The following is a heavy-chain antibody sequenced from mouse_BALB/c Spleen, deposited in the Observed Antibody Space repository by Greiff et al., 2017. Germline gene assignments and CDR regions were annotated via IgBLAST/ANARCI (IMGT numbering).Heavy chain of an antibody. D-gene: IGHD2-4*01. CDR3: ARDDYEGGAWFAY. Sequence: HVQLQQPGAELVKPGASVKLSCKASGYTFTSYWMHWVKQRPGQGLEWIGEINPSNGRTNYNEKFKSKATLTVDKSSSTAYMQLSSLTSEDSAVYYCARDDYEGGAWFAYWGQGTLVTVSA. J-gene: IGHJ3*01. CDR2: INPSNGRT. V-gene: IGHV1S81*02. CDR1: GYTFTSYW.